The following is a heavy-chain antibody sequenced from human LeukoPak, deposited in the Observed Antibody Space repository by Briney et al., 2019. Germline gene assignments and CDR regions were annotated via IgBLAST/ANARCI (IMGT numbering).Heavy chain of an antibody. CDR1: GFTFSSYA. Sequence: GGSLRLSCAASGFTFSSYAMSWVRQAPGKGLEWVSAISGSGGSTYYADSVKGRFTISRDNSKNTLYLQMNSLRAEDTAVYYCAKSQELYYDFWSGYSDYWGRGTLVTVSS. V-gene: IGHV3-23*01. CDR2: ISGSGGST. D-gene: IGHD3-3*01. CDR3: AKSQELYYDFWSGYSDY. J-gene: IGHJ4*02.